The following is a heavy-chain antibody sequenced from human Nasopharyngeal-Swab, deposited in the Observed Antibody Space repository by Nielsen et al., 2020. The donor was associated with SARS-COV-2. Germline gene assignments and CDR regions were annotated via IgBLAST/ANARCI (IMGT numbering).Heavy chain of an antibody. V-gene: IGHV1-46*01. Sequence: ASVKVSCKASGYTFTSYYMHWVRQAPGQGPEWMGIINPSGGSTTYAQKFQGRVTMTRDTSTSTVYMELSSLRSEDTAVYYCARRGLAANAYYGMDVWGQGTTVTVSS. CDR3: ARRGLAANAYYGMDV. J-gene: IGHJ6*02. D-gene: IGHD3-16*01. CDR1: GYTFTSYY. CDR2: INPSGGST.